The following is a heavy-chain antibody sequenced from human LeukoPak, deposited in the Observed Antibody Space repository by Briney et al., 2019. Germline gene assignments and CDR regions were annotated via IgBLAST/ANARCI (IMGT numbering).Heavy chain of an antibody. CDR1: GGSISSGGYY. Sequence: SETLSLTCTVSGGSISSGGYYWSWNRQHPGKGLEWIGYIYYSGSTYYNPSLKSRVTISVDTSKNQFSLKLSSVTAADTAVYYCARLWSPDGYYMDVWGKGTTVTVSS. CDR3: ARLWSPDGYYMDV. J-gene: IGHJ6*03. V-gene: IGHV4-31*03. CDR2: IYYSGST. D-gene: IGHD3-10*01.